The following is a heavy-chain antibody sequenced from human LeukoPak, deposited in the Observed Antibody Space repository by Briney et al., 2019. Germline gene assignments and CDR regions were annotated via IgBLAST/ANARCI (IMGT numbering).Heavy chain of an antibody. CDR3: AKGTLTGYFIGN. CDR1: GFTFDTYD. V-gene: IGHV3-23*01. D-gene: IGHD3-9*01. J-gene: IGHJ4*02. CDR2: ISAGGHDS. Sequence: PGGSLRLSCVASGFTFDTYDMTWVRQAPGQGLEWVSAISAGGHDSYHSDSVRGRFTISRDNSKNTLYLHMNSLRADDTAIFYCAKGTLTGYFIGNWGQGTPVTVSS.